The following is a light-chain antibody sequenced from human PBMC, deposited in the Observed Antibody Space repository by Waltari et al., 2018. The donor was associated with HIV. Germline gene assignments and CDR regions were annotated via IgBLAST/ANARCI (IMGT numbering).Light chain of an antibody. V-gene: IGLV1-40*01. CDR3: AAWDDNLGGRGL. CDR1: SSNIGAGYD. CDR2: KNK. J-gene: IGLJ3*02. Sequence: QSVLTQPPSISGAPGQRITVSCSGTSSNIGAGYDVHWYQQLPGTAPKLLLYKNKTRPSGVPDRFSAPKAGTSASLAIRGLRSEDEGDYYCAAWDDNLGGRGLFGGGTRLTVL.